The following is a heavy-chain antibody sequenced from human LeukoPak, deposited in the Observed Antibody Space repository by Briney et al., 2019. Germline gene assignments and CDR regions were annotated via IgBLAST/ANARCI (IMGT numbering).Heavy chain of an antibody. J-gene: IGHJ4*02. CDR3: ARGRDGPEGTFDY. D-gene: IGHD5-24*01. CDR2: VYYTGRSS. CDR1: GGSITPYY. V-gene: IGHV4-4*09. Sequence: SETLSLTCTVSGGSITPYYWSWLRQPPGKALEWIAFVYYTGRSSNYNPSLKSRATISLDASKNQIFLNMTSVTAADTAVYYCARGRDGPEGTFDYWGQGTLVTVSS.